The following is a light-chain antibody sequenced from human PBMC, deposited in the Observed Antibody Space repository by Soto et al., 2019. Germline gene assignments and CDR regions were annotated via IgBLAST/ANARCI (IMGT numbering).Light chain of an antibody. V-gene: IGKV3-20*01. Sequence: EIVLTQSPGTLSLSPGERATLSCRASQSVSSSYLAWYQQKPGQAPRLLIYGASSRATGIPDRFSGSGSGTDFTLTISRLEPEDVAVYYCQQYGSSFIFTFGPGTKVDIK. CDR3: QQYGSSFIFT. CDR1: QSVSSSY. J-gene: IGKJ3*01. CDR2: GAS.